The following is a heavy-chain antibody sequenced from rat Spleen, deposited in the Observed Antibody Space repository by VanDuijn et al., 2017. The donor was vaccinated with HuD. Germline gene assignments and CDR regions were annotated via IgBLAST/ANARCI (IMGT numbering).Heavy chain of an antibody. D-gene: IGHD4-3*01. Sequence: QVQLKESGPGLVQPSQTLSLTCTVSGFSLSNYGVIWVRQPPGKGLEWMGVIWGNGNTNYNSALKSRLSINRDTSKSQVFLKMNSLQTEDTAIYFCARLGYNSGHHYFDYWGQGVMVTVSS. CDR3: ARLGYNSGHHYFDY. J-gene: IGHJ2*01. V-gene: IGHV2-13*01. CDR1: GFSLSNYG. CDR2: IWGNGNT.